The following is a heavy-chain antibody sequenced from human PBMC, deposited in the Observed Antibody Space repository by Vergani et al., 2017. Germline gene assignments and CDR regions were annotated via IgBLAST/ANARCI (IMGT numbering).Heavy chain of an antibody. CDR3: ARGIWFGSMGDD. CDR2: VDPEDGET. J-gene: IGHJ4*02. Sequence: EVPLVQSGAEVMKPGATVKISCTVSGYTFTDYYMHWVQQAPGKGLEWMGLVDPEDGETIYAEKFQGRVTITADTSTDTAYMERSSLRTEDTAVYYCARGIWFGSMGDDWGQGTLVTVSS. V-gene: IGHV1-69-2*01. D-gene: IGHD3-10*01. CDR1: GYTFTDYY.